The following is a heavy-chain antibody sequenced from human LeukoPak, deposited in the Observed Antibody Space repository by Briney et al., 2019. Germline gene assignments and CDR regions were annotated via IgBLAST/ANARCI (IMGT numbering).Heavy chain of an antibody. CDR1: GFTFSSYA. J-gene: IGHJ6*02. CDR2: ISGSGGST. D-gene: IGHD2-2*01. V-gene: IGHV3-23*01. CDR3: AKDDLVVPAASFSV. Sequence: GGSLRLSCAASGFTFSSYAMSWVRQAPGKGLEWVSAISGSGGSTYYADSVKGRFTISRDNSKNTPYLQMNSLRAEDTAVYYCAKDDLVVPAASFSVWGQGTTVTVSS.